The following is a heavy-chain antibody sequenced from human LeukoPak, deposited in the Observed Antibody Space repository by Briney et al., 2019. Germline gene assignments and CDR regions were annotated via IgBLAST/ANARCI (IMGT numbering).Heavy chain of an antibody. CDR1: GFTFSIYS. Sequence: GGSLRLPCAASGFTFSIYSMNWVRQAPGKGLEWVSSISSSSTYIYYAGSVKGRFTISRDNAKNSLYLQMNSLRAEDTAVYYCARGGGYDFWSDYHNTKPNDYWGQGTLVTVSS. D-gene: IGHD3-3*01. V-gene: IGHV3-21*01. CDR3: ARGGGYDFWSDYHNTKPNDY. CDR2: ISSSSTYI. J-gene: IGHJ4*02.